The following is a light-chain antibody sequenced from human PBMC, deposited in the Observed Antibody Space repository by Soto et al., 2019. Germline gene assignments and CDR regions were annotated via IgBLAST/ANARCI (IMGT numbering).Light chain of an antibody. CDR3: QQDACSLWT. CDR1: QSVSSSY. Sequence: MQCHDTLSVSPGERATLSCRASQSVSSSYLAWYQQKPGQAPRLLIYGASSRATGIPDRFSGSGSGTDFTLTISRLEPEDFAVYYCQQDACSLWTFGQGTKVDIK. V-gene: IGKV3-20*01. CDR2: GAS. J-gene: IGKJ1*01.